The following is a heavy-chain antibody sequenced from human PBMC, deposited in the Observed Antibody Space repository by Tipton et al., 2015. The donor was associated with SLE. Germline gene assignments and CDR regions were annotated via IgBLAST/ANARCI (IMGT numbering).Heavy chain of an antibody. D-gene: IGHD1-26*01. Sequence: LSCTVSGGSISSGSYYWSWIRQPAGKGLEWIGHIYTSGSTNYNPSLKSRVTISVDTSKNQFSLKLSSVTAADTAVYYCARGIRIVGATHDAFDIWGQGTMVTVSS. CDR3: ARGIRIVGATHDAFDI. CDR1: GGSISSGSYY. V-gene: IGHV4-61*09. J-gene: IGHJ3*02. CDR2: IYTSGST.